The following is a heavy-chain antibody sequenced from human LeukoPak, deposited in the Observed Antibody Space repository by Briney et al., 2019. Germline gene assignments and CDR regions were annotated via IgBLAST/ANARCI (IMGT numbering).Heavy chain of an antibody. J-gene: IGHJ6*03. CDR1: GYTFTSYD. CDR2: MNPNSGNT. Sequence: ASVKVSCKASGYTFTSYDINWVRQATGQGLEWMGWMNPNSGNTGYAQKFQGRVTMTRNTSISTAYMELSSLRSEDTAVYYCARSVAAAGTPPYYYYYYMDVWGKGTTVIVSS. CDR3: ARSVAAAGTPPYYYYYYMDV. V-gene: IGHV1-8*01. D-gene: IGHD6-13*01.